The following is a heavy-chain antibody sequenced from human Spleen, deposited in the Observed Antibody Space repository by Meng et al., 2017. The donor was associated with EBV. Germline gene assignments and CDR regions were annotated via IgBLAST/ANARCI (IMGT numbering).Heavy chain of an antibody. CDR1: GGSFSDYY. CDR3: ARTLRERLFDWF. J-gene: IGHJ4*02. CDR2: INHVGST. V-gene: IGHV4-34*01. D-gene: IGHD3-9*01. Sequence: QLQDSGPGLLKPSETLSLTCAVYGGSFSDYYLSWIRQPPGKGLEWIGEINHVGSTNYNPSLKSRVIMSVDTSKNQFSLRLSSVTAADAAVYYCARTLRERLFDWFWSQGTLVTVPS.